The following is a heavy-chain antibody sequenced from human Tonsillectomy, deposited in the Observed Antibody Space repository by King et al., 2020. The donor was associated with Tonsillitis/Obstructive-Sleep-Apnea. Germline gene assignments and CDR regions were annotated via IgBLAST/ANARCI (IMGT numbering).Heavy chain of an antibody. J-gene: IGHJ5*02. CDR1: GGSVSSGSYY. CDR3: ARDSAKRATDP. Sequence: QLQESGPGLVKPSETLSLTCTVSGGSVSSGSYYWSWIRQPPGKGLEWIGYIYYSGSTNYNPSLKSRVTISVDTSKNQFSLKLSSVTAADTAVYYCARDSAKRATDPWGQGTLVTVSS. V-gene: IGHV4-61*01. CDR2: IYYSGST.